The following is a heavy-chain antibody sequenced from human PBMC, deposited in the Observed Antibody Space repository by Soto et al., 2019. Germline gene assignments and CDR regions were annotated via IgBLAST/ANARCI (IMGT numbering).Heavy chain of an antibody. J-gene: IGHJ2*01. V-gene: IGHV1-69*12. CDR2: IIPIFGTT. CDR3: ARVVTVVKSFHYWYFDL. CDR1: GGTFSSYA. D-gene: IGHD2-15*01. Sequence: QVQLVQSGAEVKKPGSSVKVSCKASGGTFSSYAISWVRQAPGQGLEWMGGIIPIFGTTNYAQKSQGRATITADESTSTASMELSSLRSEDTAVYYCARVVTVVKSFHYWYFDLWGRGTLVTVSS.